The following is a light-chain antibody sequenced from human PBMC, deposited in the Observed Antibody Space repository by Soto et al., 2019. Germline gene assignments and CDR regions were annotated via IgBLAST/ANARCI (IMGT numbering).Light chain of an antibody. CDR3: QQYNNWPQT. J-gene: IGKJ1*01. CDR2: GAS. V-gene: IGKV3-15*01. Sequence: EILLTQSPATLSVSPGERATLSCRASQSVSSNLAWYQQKPGQAPRILIYGASTRDTGIPARFSGSGSGTEFTLPLSRLQSEDFEVYYCQQYNNWPQTFGQGTKVDIK. CDR1: QSVSSN.